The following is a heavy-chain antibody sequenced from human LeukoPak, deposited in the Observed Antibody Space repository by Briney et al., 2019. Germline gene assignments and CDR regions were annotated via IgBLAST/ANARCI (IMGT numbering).Heavy chain of an antibody. D-gene: IGHD2-2*01. J-gene: IGHJ4*02. CDR2: ITDGGRT. CDR3: VRRTRVAMPNVIDLISDF. Sequence: SETLSLTCDVYGDSFSGHYWSWIRQPPGKGLEWIGEITDGGRTSYSPSLKSRATISMVPSQRQFSLELHSVTAADTAIYYCVRRTRVAMPNVIDLISDFWGQGALVTVSS. V-gene: IGHV4-34*01. CDR1: GDSFSGHY.